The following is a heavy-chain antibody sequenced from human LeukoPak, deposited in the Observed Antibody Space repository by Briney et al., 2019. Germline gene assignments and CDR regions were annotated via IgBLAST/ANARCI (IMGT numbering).Heavy chain of an antibody. J-gene: IGHJ5*02. CDR2: ISWNSRSI. Sequence: PGGSLRLSCAASGFTFDDYAMHWVRQAPGKGLEWVSGISWNSRSIGYADSVKGRFTISRDNAKNSLYLQMNSLRAEDTALYYCSKGTEWEPPSAWGQGTLVTVSS. V-gene: IGHV3-9*01. CDR1: GFTFDDYA. D-gene: IGHD1-26*01. CDR3: SKGTEWEPPSA.